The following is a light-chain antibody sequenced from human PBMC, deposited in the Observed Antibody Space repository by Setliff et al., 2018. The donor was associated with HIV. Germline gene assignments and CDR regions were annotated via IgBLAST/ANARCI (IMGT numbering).Light chain of an antibody. Sequence: QSVLTQPPSASGSPGQSVTISCTGTSSDVGGYNLVSWYQQYPGKVPKLVIFEVSRRPSGVPDRFSGSKSGNTASLTVSGLQAADEADYYCSSYVAGHNLVFGGGTQLTVL. V-gene: IGLV2-8*01. J-gene: IGLJ2*01. CDR3: SSYVAGHNLV. CDR1: SSDVGGYNL. CDR2: EVS.